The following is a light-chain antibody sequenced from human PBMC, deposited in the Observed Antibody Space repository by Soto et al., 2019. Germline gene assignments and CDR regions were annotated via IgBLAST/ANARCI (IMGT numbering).Light chain of an antibody. CDR1: QSFGGSY. CDR2: GAS. Sequence: EIVLTQSPGTLSLSPGESATLSCRASQSFGGSYLAWYQQKPGQAPRLLIYGASIRAASIPARFSASGSGTDFTLTISDVQPEDFALYYCHQRQSWPRTFGQGTKVDI. J-gene: IGKJ1*01. CDR3: HQRQSWPRT. V-gene: IGKV3-11*01.